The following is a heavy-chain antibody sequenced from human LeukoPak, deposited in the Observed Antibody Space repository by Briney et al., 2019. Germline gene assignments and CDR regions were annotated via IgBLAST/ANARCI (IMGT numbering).Heavy chain of an antibody. CDR2: ISSSGSTI. CDR3: ARAGGHVAAAGILGYYYYYYGMDV. Sequence: PGGSLRLSCAASGFTFSSYEMNWVSQAPGKGLEWVSYISSSGSTIYYADSVKGRFTISRDNAKNSLYLQMNSLRAEDTAVYYYARAGGHVAAAGILGYYYYYYGMDVWGQGTTVTVSS. D-gene: IGHD6-13*01. J-gene: IGHJ6*02. V-gene: IGHV3-48*03. CDR1: GFTFSSYE.